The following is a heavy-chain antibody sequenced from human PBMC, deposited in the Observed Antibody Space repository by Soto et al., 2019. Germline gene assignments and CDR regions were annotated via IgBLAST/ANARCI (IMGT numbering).Heavy chain of an antibody. D-gene: IGHD3-22*01. CDR3: ASRLGYYYDSSGYNPY. CDR1: GFTFSSYA. J-gene: IGHJ4*02. Sequence: VGSLRLSCAASGFTFSSYAMSWVRQAPGKGLEWVSAISGSGGSTYYADSVKGRFTISRDNSKNTLYLQMSSLRAEDTAVYYCASRLGYYYDSSGYNPYWGQGTLVTVS. V-gene: IGHV3-23*01. CDR2: ISGSGGST.